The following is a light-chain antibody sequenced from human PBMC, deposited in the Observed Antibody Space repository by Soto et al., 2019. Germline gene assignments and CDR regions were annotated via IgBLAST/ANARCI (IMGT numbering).Light chain of an antibody. CDR2: SAS. J-gene: IGKJ5*01. V-gene: IGKV1-39*01. CDR1: QRINIY. Sequence: DIQMTQSPSSLSTSVGDRVTITCRASQRINIYLNWYRQKPGKAPELLIYSASNLQSGVPSRFSGSGFGTDFTLTISSLQPEDFATYYCQQSFSTPTFGQGTRLDIK. CDR3: QQSFSTPT.